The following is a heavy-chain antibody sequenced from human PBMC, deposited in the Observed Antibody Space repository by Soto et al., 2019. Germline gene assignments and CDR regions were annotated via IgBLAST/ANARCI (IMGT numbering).Heavy chain of an antibody. J-gene: IGHJ3*02. CDR1: GFTFDDYA. Sequence: EVQLVEAGGGLVQPGRSLRLSCVGSGFTFDDYAMHWVRQAAGKGLEWVSGISWDSDTIEYADSVQGRFTISRDNAKNSLYLQMNSLRLEDTALYFCAKDMTPNYSETYAYAAFDKGGLGTMITVSS. CDR3: AKDMTPNYSETYAYAAFDK. D-gene: IGHD3-16*01. CDR2: ISWDSDTI. V-gene: IGHV3-9*01.